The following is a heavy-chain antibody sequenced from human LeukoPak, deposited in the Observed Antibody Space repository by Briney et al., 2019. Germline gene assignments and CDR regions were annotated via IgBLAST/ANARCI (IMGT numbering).Heavy chain of an antibody. CDR3: ARTLLPGVAAAGT. D-gene: IGHD6-13*01. CDR2: INPNSGGT. Sequence: ASVKVSCKASGYTFTSYYMHWVRQAPGQGLEWMGWINPNSGGTNYAQKFQGRVTMTTDTSTSTAYMELRSLRSDDTAVYYCARTLLPGVAAAGTWGQGTLVTVSS. J-gene: IGHJ5*02. CDR1: GYTFTSYY. V-gene: IGHV1-2*02.